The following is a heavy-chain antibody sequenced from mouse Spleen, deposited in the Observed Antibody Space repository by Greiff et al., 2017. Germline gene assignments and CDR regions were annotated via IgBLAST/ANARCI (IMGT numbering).Heavy chain of an antibody. CDR1: GFNIKNTY. CDR3: ARRVLRLRGDAMDY. Sequence: EVKLQESVAELVRPGASVKLSCTASGFNIKNTYMHWVKQRPEQGLEWIGRIDPANGNTKYAPKFQGKATITADTSSNTAYLQLSSLTSEDTAIYYCARRVLRLRGDAMDYWGQGTSVTVSS. CDR2: IDPANGNT. V-gene: IGHV14-3*01. J-gene: IGHJ4*01. D-gene: IGHD1-2*01.